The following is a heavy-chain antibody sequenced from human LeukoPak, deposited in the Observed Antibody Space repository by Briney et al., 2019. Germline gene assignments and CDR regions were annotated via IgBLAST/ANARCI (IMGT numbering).Heavy chain of an antibody. CDR2: INPSGGST. D-gene: IGHD2-15*01. CDR1: GYTFTNYY. V-gene: IGHV1-46*01. CDR3: ARRTPGDYYMDV. Sequence: GASVKVSCKASGYTFTNYYMHWVRQAPGQGLEWMGIINPSGGSTNYAQKFQGRVTMTRDTSISTAYMELSRLRSDDTAVYYCARRTPGDYYMDVWGKGTTVTISS. J-gene: IGHJ6*03.